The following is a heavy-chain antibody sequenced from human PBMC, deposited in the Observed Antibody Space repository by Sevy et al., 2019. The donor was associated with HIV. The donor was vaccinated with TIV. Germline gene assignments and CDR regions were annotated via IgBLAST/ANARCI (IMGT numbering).Heavy chain of an antibody. Sequence: SETLSLTCAVSGYSITSGYYWGCIRQPPGKGLEWIGCIYQSGSTHYNPSLKSRVTMSVDTSKNQFSLKLSSVTAADTAVYYCARHSHGSGTYYVPFDYWGQGTLVTVSS. CDR2: IYQSGST. D-gene: IGHD3-10*01. J-gene: IGHJ4*02. V-gene: IGHV4-38-2*01. CDR1: GYSITSGYY. CDR3: ARHSHGSGTYYVPFDY.